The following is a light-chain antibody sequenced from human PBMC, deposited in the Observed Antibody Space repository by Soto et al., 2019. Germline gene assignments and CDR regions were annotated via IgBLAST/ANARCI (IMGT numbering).Light chain of an antibody. V-gene: IGLV2-14*03. J-gene: IGLJ2*01. Sequence: QSALTQPASVSGSPGQSITISCTGTSTDVGYYNYVSWYQHHPGKVPKLMIYDVIHRPSGVSDRFSGSKSGNTASLTISGLQTEYEADYYCASYPSITTLVFGGGTKLTVL. CDR1: STDVGYYNY. CDR3: ASYPSITTLV. CDR2: DVI.